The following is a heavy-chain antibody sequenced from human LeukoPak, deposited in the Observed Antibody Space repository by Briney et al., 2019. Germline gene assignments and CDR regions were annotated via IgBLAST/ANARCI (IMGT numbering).Heavy chain of an antibody. CDR1: GFTFDDYA. J-gene: IGHJ4*02. CDR2: ISWNSGSI. Sequence: PGGSLRLSCAASGFTFDDYAMHWVRQAPGKGLEWVSGISWNSGSIGYADSVKGRFTISRDNAKNSLYLRMNSLRAEDTALYYCAKDSTPYYYDSSGYYDYWGQGTLVTVSS. V-gene: IGHV3-9*01. D-gene: IGHD3-22*01. CDR3: AKDSTPYYYDSSGYYDY.